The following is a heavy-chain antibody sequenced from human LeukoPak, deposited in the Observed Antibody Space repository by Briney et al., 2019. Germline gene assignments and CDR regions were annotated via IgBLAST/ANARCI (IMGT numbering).Heavy chain of an antibody. D-gene: IGHD3-10*01. V-gene: IGHV1-18*01. CDR1: GYTLTELS. CDR3: ARGGFGQLFFSTWFDP. CDR2: IIIYNNYA. Sequence: ASVKVSCKVSGYTLTELSMHWVRQAPGQGLEWMGWIIIYNNYANIAQNFQGRVSMTTDRSTSTAYLELRNLRSDDTAIYYCARGGFGQLFFSTWFDPWGQGTLVTVSS. J-gene: IGHJ5*02.